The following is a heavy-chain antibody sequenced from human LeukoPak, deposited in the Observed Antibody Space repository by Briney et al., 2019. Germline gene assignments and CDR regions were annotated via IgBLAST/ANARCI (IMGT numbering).Heavy chain of an antibody. J-gene: IGHJ4*02. Sequence: GGSLRLSCAASGFTFSSYAMSWVRQAPGKGLEWVSAISGSGGSTYYADSVKGRFTISRDNSKNTLYLQMNSLRAEDTAVYYCAKIPRWLVMPDVYFDYWGQGTLVTVSS. CDR3: AKIPRWLVMPDVYFDY. CDR2: ISGSGGST. CDR1: GFTFSSYA. V-gene: IGHV3-23*01. D-gene: IGHD6-19*01.